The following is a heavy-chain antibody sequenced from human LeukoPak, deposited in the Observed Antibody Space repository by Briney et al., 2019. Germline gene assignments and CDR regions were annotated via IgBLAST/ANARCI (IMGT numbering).Heavy chain of an antibody. CDR3: ARGRKKTTSYGMDV. CDR2: IYHSGST. V-gene: IGHV4-30-2*01. Sequence: PSQTLSLTCAVSGASISSGGYSWSWIRQPPGKGLEWIGYIYHSGSTYYNPSLKSRVTISVDRSKNQFSLKLSSVTAADTAVYYCARGRKKTTSYGMDVWGQGTTVTVSS. CDR1: GASISSGGYS. J-gene: IGHJ6*02. D-gene: IGHD1-14*01.